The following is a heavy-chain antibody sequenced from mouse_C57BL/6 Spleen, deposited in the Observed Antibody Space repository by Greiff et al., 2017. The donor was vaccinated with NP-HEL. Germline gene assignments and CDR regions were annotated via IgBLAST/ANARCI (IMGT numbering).Heavy chain of an antibody. CDR1: GYTFTSYW. J-gene: IGHJ2*01. D-gene: IGHD1-1*01. CDR3: TGYYYGSSWGYFDY. V-gene: IGHV1-5*01. Sequence: VQLQQSGTVLARPGASVKMSCKTSGYTFTSYWMHWVKQRPGQGLEWIGAIYPGNSDTSYNQKFKGKAKLTAVTSASTAYMELSSLTNEDSAVYYCTGYYYGSSWGYFDYWGQGTTLTVSS. CDR2: IYPGNSDT.